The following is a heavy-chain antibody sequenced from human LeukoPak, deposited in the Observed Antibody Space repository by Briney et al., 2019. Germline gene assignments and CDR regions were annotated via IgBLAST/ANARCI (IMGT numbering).Heavy chain of an antibody. V-gene: IGHV1-2*02. Sequence: ASVKVSCQASGYSFTDYYMHWVRQAPGQGLEWMGWISPRSGDTSYAQKFQGRVTMTRDTSINTVDMDLSGLTSDDTAVFYCARGREIHGGSDTKLYDYWGQGTLVTVSS. J-gene: IGHJ4*02. CDR3: ARGREIHGGSDTKLYDY. CDR2: ISPRSGDT. CDR1: GYSFTDYY. D-gene: IGHD3-10*01.